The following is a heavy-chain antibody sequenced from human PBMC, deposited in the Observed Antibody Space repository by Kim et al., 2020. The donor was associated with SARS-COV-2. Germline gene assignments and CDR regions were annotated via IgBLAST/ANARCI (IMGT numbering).Heavy chain of an antibody. CDR2: MSPTSGET. CDR1: GYTFTGYH. D-gene: IGHD6-13*01. V-gene: IGHV1-8*01. Sequence: ASVKVSCKASGYTFTGYHINLVRQAPGQGLEWMGWMSPTSGETAYAQKFQGRVTMTRNTSITTAYMDLSSQPSEDTAVYYCARGVTAGFDYWCRGTLVTV. J-gene: IGHJ4*02. CDR3: ARGVTAGFDY.